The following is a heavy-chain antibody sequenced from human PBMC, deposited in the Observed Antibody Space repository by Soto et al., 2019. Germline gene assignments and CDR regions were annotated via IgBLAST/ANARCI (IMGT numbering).Heavy chain of an antibody. CDR1: GFTFSSYG. J-gene: IGHJ6*03. CDR2: ISYDGSNK. D-gene: IGHD4-17*01. Sequence: XXPLRLSCAASGFTFSSYGMHWVLQAPGKGLEWVAVISYDGSNKYYADSVKGRFTISRDNSKNTLYLQMNSLRAEDTAVYYCAKSRGLTVTTYYYMDVWGKGTTVTVSS. CDR3: AKSRGLTVTTYYYMDV. V-gene: IGHV3-30*18.